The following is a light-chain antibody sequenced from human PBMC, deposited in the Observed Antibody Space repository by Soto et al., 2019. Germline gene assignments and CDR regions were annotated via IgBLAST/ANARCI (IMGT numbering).Light chain of an antibody. CDR2: EVN. CDR1: SSDVGAYDY. Sequence: QSALTHPASVSGSPGQSVTISCAGTSSDVGAYDYVSWYQHHPGKAPKLLIYEVNNRPSGVSTRFSGSKSGNTASLTISGLQTEDEADYYCASYTNIRTYVFGTGTKVTV. V-gene: IGLV2-14*01. J-gene: IGLJ1*01. CDR3: ASYTNIRTYV.